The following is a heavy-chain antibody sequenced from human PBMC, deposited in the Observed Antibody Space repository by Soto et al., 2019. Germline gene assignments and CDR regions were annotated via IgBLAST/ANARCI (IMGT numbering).Heavy chain of an antibody. CDR2: ISASGDT. D-gene: IGHD3-9*01. V-gene: IGHV4-59*11. CDR1: GASTIRPF. CDR3: ARGAGDFSGPVSFDI. J-gene: IGHJ3*02. Sequence: QGHLQASGPRLVTSSETLSLVCSVSGASTIRPFWGWIRKSPGKGLEYIGDISASGDTDYDPSLTSRVTITVDTAKNLFSLRLTSVTAADTAMYYCARGAGDFSGPVSFDIWGQGTMVTVSS.